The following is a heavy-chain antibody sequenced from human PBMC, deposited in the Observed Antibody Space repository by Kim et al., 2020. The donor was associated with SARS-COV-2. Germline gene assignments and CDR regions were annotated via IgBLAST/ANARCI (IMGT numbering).Heavy chain of an antibody. CDR1: GFTFSSYA. D-gene: IGHD1-1*01. V-gene: IGHV3-23*01. J-gene: IGHJ4*02. Sequence: GSLRLSCAVSGFTFSSYAMNWVRQAPGKGLEWVSTIGGGGTATYYADSAKGRFTISRDNSKNTLSLQMNSLIADDTAVYYCAKVGATGTSYAPLDYWGQ. CDR2: IGGGGTAT. CDR3: AKVGATGTSYAPLDY.